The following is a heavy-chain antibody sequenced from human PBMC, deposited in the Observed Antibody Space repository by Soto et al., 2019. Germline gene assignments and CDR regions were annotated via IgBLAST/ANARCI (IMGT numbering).Heavy chain of an antibody. CDR2: IIPIFGTA. CDR1: GGTFSSYA. V-gene: IGHV1-69*05. D-gene: IGHD2-15*01. Sequence: QVQLVQSGAEVKKPGSSVKVSCKASGGTFSSYAISWVRQAPGQGLEWMGGIIPIFGTANYAQKFQGRVTXPXXXSXXPAYMELSSLRSEDTAVYYCARHPGGRGYYYGMDVWGQGTTVTVSS. CDR3: ARHPGGRGYYYGMDV. J-gene: IGHJ6*02.